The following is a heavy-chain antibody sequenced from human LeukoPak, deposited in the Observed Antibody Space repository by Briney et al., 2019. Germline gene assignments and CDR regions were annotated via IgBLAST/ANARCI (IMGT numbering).Heavy chain of an antibody. CDR1: GYTFTSYD. CDR3: ARERNSGWSPLGH. Sequence: ASVKVSCKASGYTFTSYDINWVRQATGQGLEWMGWMNPNSGNTGYAQKFQGRVTMTRNTSISTAYMELSSLRSDDTAVYYCARERNSGWSPLGHWGQGTLVTVSS. J-gene: IGHJ4*02. D-gene: IGHD6-19*01. V-gene: IGHV1-8*01. CDR2: MNPNSGNT.